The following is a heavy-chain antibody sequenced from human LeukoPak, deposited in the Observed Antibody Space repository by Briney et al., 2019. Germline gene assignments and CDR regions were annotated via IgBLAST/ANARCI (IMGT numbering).Heavy chain of an antibody. Sequence: SVKVSCKASGGTFSSYTISWVRQAPGQRLEWMGRIIPILGIANYAQKFQGRVTITADKSTSTAYMELSSLRSEDTAVYYCATNGGGYRSSWYLDAFDIWGQGTMVTVSS. CDR3: ATNGGGYRSSWYLDAFDI. CDR1: GGTFSSYT. CDR2: IIPILGIA. V-gene: IGHV1-69*02. J-gene: IGHJ3*02. D-gene: IGHD6-13*01.